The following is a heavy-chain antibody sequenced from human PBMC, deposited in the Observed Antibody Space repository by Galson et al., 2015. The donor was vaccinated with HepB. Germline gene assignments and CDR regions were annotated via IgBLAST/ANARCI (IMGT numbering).Heavy chain of an antibody. Sequence: ETLSLTCTVTGDSISPYYWSWIRQPPGKGLEWIGYIYYSGSTNYNPSLTSRVTISVDRSKNQFSLKLSSVTAADTAVYYCARQAEVYFSPYYYYHMDVWGTGTTVTVSS. CDR3: ARQAEVYFSPYYYYHMDV. J-gene: IGHJ6*03. CDR2: IYYSGST. CDR1: GDSISPYY. V-gene: IGHV4-59*08. D-gene: IGHD2/OR15-2a*01.